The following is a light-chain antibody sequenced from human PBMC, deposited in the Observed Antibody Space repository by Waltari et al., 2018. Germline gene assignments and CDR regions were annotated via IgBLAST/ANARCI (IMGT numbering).Light chain of an antibody. CDR2: EVA. CDR1: STNVGFSDY. J-gene: IGLJ3*02. CDR3: CSYAGSYSWV. Sequence: HSALTQPRAVSGSPRQAVTISCTGTSTNVGFSDYSSWYQQQPGKAPQLLIYEVAKRPSVVPERFSGSKSDNTASLTISGVQAEDEADYYCCSYAGSYSWVFGGGTKLTVL. V-gene: IGLV2-11*01.